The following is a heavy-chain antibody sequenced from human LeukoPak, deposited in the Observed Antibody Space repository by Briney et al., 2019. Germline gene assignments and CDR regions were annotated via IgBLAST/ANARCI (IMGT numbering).Heavy chain of an antibody. Sequence: PGGSLRLSCAASGFTFDDYAMHWVRQAPGKGLEWVSGISWNSGSIGYADSVKGRFTISRDNSKNTLYLQMNSLRAEDTAVYYCARDPLPSWGCSSTSCYLNYFDYWGQGTLVTVSS. V-gene: IGHV3-9*01. CDR1: GFTFDDYA. J-gene: IGHJ4*02. CDR2: ISWNSGSI. CDR3: ARDPLPSWGCSSTSCYLNYFDY. D-gene: IGHD2-2*01.